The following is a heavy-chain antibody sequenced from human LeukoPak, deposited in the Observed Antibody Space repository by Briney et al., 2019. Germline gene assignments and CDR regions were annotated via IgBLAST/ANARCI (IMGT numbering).Heavy chain of an antibody. CDR3: AGLANYYYYGMDV. J-gene: IGHJ6*02. CDR1: GYSFTSYW. Sequence: GESLRISCQGSGYSFTSYWISWVRQMPANGLEWMGRIDPSDSYTNYSPSFQGHVTISAYKSISTAYLQWSSLKASDTAMYYCAGLANYYYYGMDVWGQGSAVTVSS. CDR2: IDPSDSYT. D-gene: IGHD6-19*01. V-gene: IGHV5-10-1*01.